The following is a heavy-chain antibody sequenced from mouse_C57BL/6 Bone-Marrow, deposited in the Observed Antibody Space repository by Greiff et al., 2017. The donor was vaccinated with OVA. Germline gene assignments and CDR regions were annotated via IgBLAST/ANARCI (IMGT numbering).Heavy chain of an antibody. CDR2: ISSGGSYT. V-gene: IGHV5-6*01. Sequence: EVMLVESGGDLVKPGGSLKLSCAASGFTFSSYGMSWVRQTPDKRLEWVATISSGGSYTYYPDSVKGRFTISRDNAKNTLYLQMSSLKSEDTAMYYCARGGGFAYWGQGTLVTVSA. CDR1: GFTFSSYG. J-gene: IGHJ3*01. CDR3: ARGGGFAY.